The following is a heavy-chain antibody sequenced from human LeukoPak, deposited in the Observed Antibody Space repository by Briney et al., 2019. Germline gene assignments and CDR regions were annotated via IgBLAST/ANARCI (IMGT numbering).Heavy chain of an antibody. CDR2: FDPEEAKM. CDR3: TTRSGDFWSGFVN. D-gene: IGHD3-3*01. CDR1: GNRLSELS. V-gene: IGHV1-24*01. J-gene: IGHJ1*01. Sequence: ASVTVSCKVSGNRLSELSIQWVRQAPGKGLEGMGGFDPEEAKMAYAQNLQGRVTMTEDTSTQTAYMERSGLTSDDTAVYYCTTRSGDFWSGFVNWGQGPLLTVPS.